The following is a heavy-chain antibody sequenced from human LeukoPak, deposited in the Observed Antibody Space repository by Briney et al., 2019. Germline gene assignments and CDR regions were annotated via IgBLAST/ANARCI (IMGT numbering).Heavy chain of an antibody. Sequence: PGGSLRLSCAASGFTFCDYYMSWMRQAPGKGLGWVSYISSSGSNIYYADSVKGRFTISRDNAKNSLYLQMNSLRAEDTAVYYCAKVRWRGDNTLDSWGQGTLVTGSS. D-gene: IGHD3-3*01. CDR2: ISSSGSNI. J-gene: IGHJ4*02. CDR3: AKVRWRGDNTLDS. V-gene: IGHV3-11*04. CDR1: GFTFCDYY.